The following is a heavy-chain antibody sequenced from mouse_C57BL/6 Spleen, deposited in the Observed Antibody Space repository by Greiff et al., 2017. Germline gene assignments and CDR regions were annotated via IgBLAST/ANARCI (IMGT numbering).Heavy chain of an antibody. D-gene: IGHD1-3*01. CDR1: GFTFSSYT. Sequence: EVKLVESGRGLVKPGGSLKFSCEASGFTFSSYTMSWVRQTPEKRLEWVATISGGGGNTYYPDSVKVRFTISINNAKNTLYMQMISLRSEDTALYYCARHRIYDPYYFGYWGQGTTLTVSS. V-gene: IGHV5-9*01. CDR3: ARHRIYDPYYFGY. J-gene: IGHJ2*01. CDR2: ISGGGGNT.